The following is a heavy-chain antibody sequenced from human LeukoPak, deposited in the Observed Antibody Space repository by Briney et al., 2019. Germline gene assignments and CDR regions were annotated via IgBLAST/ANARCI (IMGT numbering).Heavy chain of an antibody. J-gene: IGHJ4*02. D-gene: IGHD6-6*01. V-gene: IGHV3-30*02. CDR2: IWYDGTNK. Sequence: GGSLRLSCAASGFTFSTYGMHWVRQAPGEGLEWVAVIWYDGTNKNYADSVKGRFTISRDNSKNTLYLQMNSLRAEDTAVYYCAKDKMAYSTSSWDYWGQGTLVTVSS. CDR1: GFTFSTYG. CDR3: AKDKMAYSTSSWDY.